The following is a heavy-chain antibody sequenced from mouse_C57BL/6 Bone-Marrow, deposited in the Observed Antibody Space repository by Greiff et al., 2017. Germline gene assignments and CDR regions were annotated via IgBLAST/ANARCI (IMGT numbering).Heavy chain of an antibody. CDR2: INPGSGGT. CDR1: GYAFTNYL. V-gene: IGHV1-54*01. Sequence: QVQLQQSGAELVRPGTSVKVSCKASGYAFTNYLIEWVKQRPGQGLEWIGVINPGSGGTNYNEKFKGKATLTADKSSSTAYMQLSSLTSEDSAVYFCARREIYYDYDEAYWGQGTTLTVSS. D-gene: IGHD2-4*01. J-gene: IGHJ2*01. CDR3: ARREIYYDYDEAY.